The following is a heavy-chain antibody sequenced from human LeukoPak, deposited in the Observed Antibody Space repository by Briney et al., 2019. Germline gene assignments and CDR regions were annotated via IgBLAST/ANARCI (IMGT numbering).Heavy chain of an antibody. CDR1: GFTFSSYA. J-gene: IGHJ4*02. Sequence: GGSLRLSCAASGFTFSSYAMSWIRQAPGKGLEWVSAISGNGGSTYYADCVKGRFTISRDNSKNTLYLQMNSLRAEDTAVYYCAKDKGGQYCSSTSCYGDFDYWGQGTLVTVSS. CDR3: AKDKGGQYCSSTSCYGDFDY. D-gene: IGHD2-2*01. CDR2: ISGNGGST. V-gene: IGHV3-23*01.